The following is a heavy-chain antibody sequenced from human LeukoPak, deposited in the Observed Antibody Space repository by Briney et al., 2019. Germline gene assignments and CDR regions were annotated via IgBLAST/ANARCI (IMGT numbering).Heavy chain of an antibody. Sequence: ASXKVSCKPSGYTFISYYMHWVRQAPGQGLEWMGGFDPEDGETIYAQKFQGRVTMTEDTSTDTAYMELSSLRSEDTAVYYCATEHDDSAFDIWGQGTMVTVSS. J-gene: IGHJ3*02. V-gene: IGHV1-24*01. CDR1: GYTFISYY. CDR3: ATEHDDSAFDI. D-gene: IGHD3-22*01. CDR2: FDPEDGET.